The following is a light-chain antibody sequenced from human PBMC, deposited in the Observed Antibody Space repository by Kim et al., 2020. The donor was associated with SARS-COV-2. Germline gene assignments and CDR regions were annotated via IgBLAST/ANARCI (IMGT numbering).Light chain of an antibody. J-gene: IGKJ1*01. V-gene: IGKV3D-15*01. Sequence: SPGERATLSCRASQTVSSNFLAWYQQKPGQTPRLLIDDTSSRATGIPARFSGSVSGTEFTLTISTLQSEDFAVYYCQQYSNWPLTFGQGTKVDIK. CDR2: DTS. CDR3: QQYSNWPLT. CDR1: QTVSSN.